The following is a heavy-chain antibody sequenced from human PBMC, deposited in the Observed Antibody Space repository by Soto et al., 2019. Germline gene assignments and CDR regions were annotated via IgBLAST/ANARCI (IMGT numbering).Heavy chain of an antibody. CDR3: AKDYPLAGPDSVPVPAHFDA. J-gene: IGHJ4*02. CDR2: IGHER. CDR1: GFTFSNYA. D-gene: IGHD2-2*01. Sequence: PGGSLRLSCAASGFTFSNYAMSWVRQAPGKGLEWVSIIGHERHYADFVKGRFIISRDNSENTVYLQMYSLGVDDTAVYFCAKDYPLAGPDSVPVPAHFDAWGQGTLVTVSS. V-gene: IGHV3-23*01.